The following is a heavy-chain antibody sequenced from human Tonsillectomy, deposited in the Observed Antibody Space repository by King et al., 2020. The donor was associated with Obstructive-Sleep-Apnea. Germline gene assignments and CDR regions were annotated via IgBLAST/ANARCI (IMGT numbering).Heavy chain of an antibody. Sequence: VHLVESGGGAVQPGKSLRLSCSASGFTFSDYAIHWVRQAPGKGLEWVTLISSDGNDIKYADSVRGRFTITRDNSRTTVYLQLNSLRPDDTAFYYCARDKFYDDLTGYHYYFDYWGQGALVTVSS. CDR2: ISSDGNDI. V-gene: IGHV3-30*04. D-gene: IGHD3-9*01. CDR1: GFTFSDYA. CDR3: ARDKFYDDLTGYHYYFDY. J-gene: IGHJ4*02.